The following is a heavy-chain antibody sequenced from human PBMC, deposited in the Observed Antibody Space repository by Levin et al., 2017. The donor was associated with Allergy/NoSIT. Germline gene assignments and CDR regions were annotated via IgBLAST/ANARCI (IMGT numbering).Heavy chain of an antibody. Sequence: GGSLRLSCAASGFTFSSYSMNWVRQAPGKGLEWVSSISSSSSYIYYADSVKGRFTISRDNAKNSLYLQMNSLRAEDTAVYYCARWNRAFALGDSGWDKKDAFDIWGQGTMVTVSS. V-gene: IGHV3-21*01. D-gene: IGHD6-19*01. J-gene: IGHJ3*02. CDR1: GFTFSSYS. CDR2: ISSSSSYI. CDR3: ARWNRAFALGDSGWDKKDAFDI.